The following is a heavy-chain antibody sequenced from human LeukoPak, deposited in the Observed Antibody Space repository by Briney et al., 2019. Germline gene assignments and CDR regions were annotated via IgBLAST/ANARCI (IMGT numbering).Heavy chain of an antibody. D-gene: IGHD1-26*01. CDR3: AHSRIVRIHFDL. Sequence: SDPTLVKPTQTLTLTCAFSGFSLTTPGLGVGWIRQPSGKALEWLAIIFWNDDKRYSSSLRSRLSITKDTSNNQVVLTMTNMDPVDTATYYCAHSRIVRIHFDLWGRGTLVTVSS. J-gene: IGHJ2*01. CDR2: IFWNDDK. V-gene: IGHV2-5*01. CDR1: GFSLTTPGLG.